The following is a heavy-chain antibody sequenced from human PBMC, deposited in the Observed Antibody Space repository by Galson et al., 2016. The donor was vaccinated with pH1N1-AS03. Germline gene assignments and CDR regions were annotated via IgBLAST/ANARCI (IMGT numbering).Heavy chain of an antibody. CDR1: GFTFSSYA. D-gene: IGHD3-10*01. CDR3: TRENRGASDY. Sequence: SLRLSCAASGFTFSSYAMIWVRQAPGKGLEWVANIKQDGSAKQYVDSVKGRFTISRDNAKNSLYLQMNSLRAEDTAVYFCTRENRGASDYWGQGTLVTVSS. CDR2: IKQDGSAK. J-gene: IGHJ4*02. V-gene: IGHV3-7*01.